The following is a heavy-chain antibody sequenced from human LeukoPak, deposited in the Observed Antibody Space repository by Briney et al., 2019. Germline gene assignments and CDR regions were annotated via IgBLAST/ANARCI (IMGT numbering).Heavy chain of an antibody. CDR2: INAGNGNT. D-gene: IGHD3-16*01. CDR1: GYTCTSYA. CDR3: ARALGEVYYYYSMDV. V-gene: IGHV1-3*01. Sequence: ASVQVSCKASGYTCTSYAMHWVRQAPGQRREWMGRINAGNGNTKYSQKFQGRVIITRDTSASTAYMELSSLRSEDTAVYYCARALGEVYYYYSMDVWGQGTTVTVSS. J-gene: IGHJ6*02.